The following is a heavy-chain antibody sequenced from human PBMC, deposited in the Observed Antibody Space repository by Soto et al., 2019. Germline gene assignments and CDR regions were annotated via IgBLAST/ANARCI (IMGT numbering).Heavy chain of an antibody. CDR3: AKDLPYPLWYFDY. V-gene: IGHV3-30*18. CDR2: ISYDGSNK. Sequence: QVQLVESGGGVVQPGRSLRLSCAASGFTFSSYGMHWVRQAPGKGLEWVAVISYDGSNKYYADSVKGRFTISRDNXKNTLYLQMNSLRAEDTAVYYCAKDLPYPLWYFDYWGQGTLVTVSS. CDR1: GFTFSSYG. J-gene: IGHJ4*02. D-gene: IGHD2-21*01.